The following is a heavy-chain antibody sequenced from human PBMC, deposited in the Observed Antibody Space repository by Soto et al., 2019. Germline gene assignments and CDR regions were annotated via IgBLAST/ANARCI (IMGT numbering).Heavy chain of an antibody. CDR1: GGTFGSYA. D-gene: IGHD2-2*01. Sequence: QVQLVQSGAELKKPGSSVKVSCKASGGTFGSYAISWVRQAPGQGLEWMGGIIPIPGTANYAQKFQGRVTIAADESTSTAYMELRSLRSEDTAVYYCSRSQGSSTSLEIYYYYYYGMDVWGQGTTVTVSS. J-gene: IGHJ6*02. CDR3: SRSQGSSTSLEIYYYYYYGMDV. CDR2: IIPIPGTA. V-gene: IGHV1-69*01.